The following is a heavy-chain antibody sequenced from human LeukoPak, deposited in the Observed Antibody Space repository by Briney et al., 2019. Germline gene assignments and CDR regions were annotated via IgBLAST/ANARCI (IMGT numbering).Heavy chain of an antibody. D-gene: IGHD3-22*01. Sequence: SETLSLTCAVYGGSFSGYHWSWIRQHPGKGLEWIGYIYYSGSTYYNPSLKSRVTISVDTSKNQFSLKLSSVTATDTAVYYCARDLYYYDSSGYSRAFDIWGQGTMVTVSS. J-gene: IGHJ3*02. CDR3: ARDLYYYDSSGYSRAFDI. V-gene: IGHV4-31*11. CDR1: GGSFSGYH. CDR2: IYYSGST.